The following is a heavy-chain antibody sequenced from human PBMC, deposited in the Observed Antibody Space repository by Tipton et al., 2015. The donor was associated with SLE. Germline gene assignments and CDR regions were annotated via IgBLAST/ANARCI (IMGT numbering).Heavy chain of an antibody. V-gene: IGHV3-30*02. CDR2: IRDDGRNK. CDR3: VKEFSSTYSSSSRGSRSFDL. CDR1: GFTFSSYG. D-gene: IGHD6-6*01. J-gene: IGHJ2*01. Sequence: GSLRLSCAASGFTFSSYGMHWVAFIRDDGRNKYYEDSVKGRFTISRDNSKNTLYLQMSSLRAGDTAGYYCVKEFSSTYSSSSRGSRSFDLWGRGSLVTGSS.